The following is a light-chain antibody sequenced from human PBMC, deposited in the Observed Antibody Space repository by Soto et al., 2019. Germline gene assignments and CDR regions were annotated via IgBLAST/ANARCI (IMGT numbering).Light chain of an antibody. Sequence: DIQMTQSPSTVSASVGDRVTITCRASQNIISWLAWYQQQPGRAPKLLIYAASNLQSGVPSRFSGSGSGTDFTLTINSLQPEDFATYYCQQAYGFPVTFGQGTRLEIK. V-gene: IGKV1-12*01. CDR2: AAS. CDR3: QQAYGFPVT. CDR1: QNIISW. J-gene: IGKJ5*01.